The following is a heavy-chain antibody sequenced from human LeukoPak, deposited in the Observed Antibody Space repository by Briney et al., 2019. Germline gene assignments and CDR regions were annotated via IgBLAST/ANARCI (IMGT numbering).Heavy chain of an antibody. CDR3: ARGRIQLWFNWFY. CDR2: INHDGSA. CDR1: GGSFSDFH. V-gene: IGHV4-34*01. Sequence: SETLSLTCAVYGGSFSDFHWGWIRQPPGKGLEWIGEINHDGSANYIPSLKSRVTMSIDLSKKQFSLKVNSVTAADTAVYYCARGRIQLWFNWFYWGQGTLVTVSS. D-gene: IGHD5-18*01. J-gene: IGHJ4*02.